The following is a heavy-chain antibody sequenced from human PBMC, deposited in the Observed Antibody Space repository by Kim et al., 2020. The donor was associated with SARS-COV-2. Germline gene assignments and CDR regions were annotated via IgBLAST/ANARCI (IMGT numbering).Heavy chain of an antibody. CDR1: GFTFSSYA. Sequence: GGSLRLSCAASGFTFSSYAMHWVRQAPGKGLEWVAVIWYDGSNKYYADSVKGRFTISRDNSKNTLYLQMNSLRAEDTAVYYCAKDHLRGFGEKYYYYGMDVWGPGTTVTVSS. D-gene: IGHD3-10*01. CDR3: AKDHLRGFGEKYYYYGMDV. CDR2: IWYDGSNK. J-gene: IGHJ6*02. V-gene: IGHV3-33*06.